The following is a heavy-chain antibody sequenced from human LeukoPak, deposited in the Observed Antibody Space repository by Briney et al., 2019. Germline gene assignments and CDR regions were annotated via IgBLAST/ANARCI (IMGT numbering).Heavy chain of an antibody. D-gene: IGHD6-13*01. CDR2: IYTSGST. Sequence: SETLSLTCTVSGGSISSYYWSWIRQPAGKGLEWIGRIYTSGSTNYNPSLKSRVTMSVDTSKNQFSLKLSSVTAADTAVYYCARGGSWYSVGDHYYMDVWGKGTTVTVSS. V-gene: IGHV4-4*07. CDR3: ARGGSWYSVGDHYYMDV. J-gene: IGHJ6*03. CDR1: GGSISSYY.